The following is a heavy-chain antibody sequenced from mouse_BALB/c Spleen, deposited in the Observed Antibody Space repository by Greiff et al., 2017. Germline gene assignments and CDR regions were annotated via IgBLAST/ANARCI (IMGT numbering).Heavy chain of an antibody. CDR1: GFTFSSFG. D-gene: IGHD2-4*01. CDR2: ISSGSSTI. CDR3: ARGDDYDEGVYFDY. Sequence: EVQVVESGGGLVQPGGSRKLSCAASGFTFSSFGMHWVRQAPEKGLEWVAYISSGSSTIYYADTVKGRFTISRDNPKNTLFLQMTSLRSEDTAMYYCARGDDYDEGVYFDYWGQGTTLTVSS. J-gene: IGHJ2*01. V-gene: IGHV5-17*02.